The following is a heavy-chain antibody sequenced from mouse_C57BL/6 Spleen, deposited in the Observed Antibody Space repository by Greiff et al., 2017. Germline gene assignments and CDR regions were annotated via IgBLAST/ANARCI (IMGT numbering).Heavy chain of an antibody. Sequence: QVQLQQPGTELVKPGASVKLSCKASGYTFTSYWMHWVKQSPGQGLEWIGNINPSNGGTNYNEKFKSKATLTVDKSSSTAYMQLSSLTSEDSAVYYCARVENYYGSREGAWFAYWGQGTLVTVSA. J-gene: IGHJ3*01. CDR1: GYTFTSYW. CDR3: ARVENYYGSREGAWFAY. CDR2: INPSNGGT. V-gene: IGHV1-53*01. D-gene: IGHD1-1*01.